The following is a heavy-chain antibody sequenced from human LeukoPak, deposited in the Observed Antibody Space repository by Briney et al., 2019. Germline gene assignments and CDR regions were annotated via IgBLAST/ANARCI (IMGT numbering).Heavy chain of an antibody. V-gene: IGHV4-59*08. J-gene: IGHJ4*02. Sequence: SETLSLTCSVSGGSISSYYWSWIRQPPGKGLEWIGYIYYSGSTKYNPSLKNRVTISVDTSKNQFALKLSSVTAADTAVYYCARGARAGYNLEPFDYWGQGTVVTVSS. CDR1: GGSISSYY. D-gene: IGHD5-24*01. CDR3: ARGARAGYNLEPFDY. CDR2: IYYSGST.